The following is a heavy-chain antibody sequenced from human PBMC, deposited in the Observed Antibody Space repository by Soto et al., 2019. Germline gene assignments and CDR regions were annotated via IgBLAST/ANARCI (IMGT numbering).Heavy chain of an antibody. J-gene: IGHJ3*01. CDR2: ISNDGSNK. CDR1: GVTFSSYG. V-gene: IGHV3-30*18. CDR3: AQGQRYRVFDAYDF. D-gene: IGHD1-1*01. Sequence: PGGSLRVSWAASGVTFSSYGMHWGRQAPGKGLEWVAVISNDGSNKYYADSVKGRFTISGDNSKNTLYLQMNSLRAGDTAVYYCAQGQRYRVFDAYDFWGQGTMVTVSS.